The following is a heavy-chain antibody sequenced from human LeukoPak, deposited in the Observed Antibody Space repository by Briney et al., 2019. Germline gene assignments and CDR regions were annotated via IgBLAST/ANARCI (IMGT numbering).Heavy chain of an antibody. CDR3: MKGQDYQNYDAFDP. Sequence: GGSLKISCSASGFTFSSYAMHWVRQAPGKGLEYVSVIYSNGGSTNYADSVKGRFTISKDNSKNTPDLQISSLRADDTAVYYCMKGQDYQNYDAFDPWGQGALVTVSS. CDR1: GFTFSSYA. CDR2: IYSNGGST. D-gene: IGHD3-3*01. J-gene: IGHJ5*02. V-gene: IGHV3-64D*06.